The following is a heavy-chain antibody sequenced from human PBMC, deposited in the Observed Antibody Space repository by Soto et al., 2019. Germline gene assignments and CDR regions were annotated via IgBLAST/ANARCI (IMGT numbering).Heavy chain of an antibody. V-gene: IGHV3-33*01. CDR3: ARDGQGLAPYALDV. D-gene: IGHD6-19*01. Sequence: QVQLVESGGGVAQPGRSLRLSCTVSGFTFSGHAMHWVRQAPGKGLEWVTQIWYDGSNKDYAESVKGRFTISRANSKHTLYLQRNSLRVEDTAVYYCARDGQGLAPYALDVWGQGTSVTVSS. J-gene: IGHJ6*02. CDR2: IWYDGSNK. CDR1: GFTFSGHA.